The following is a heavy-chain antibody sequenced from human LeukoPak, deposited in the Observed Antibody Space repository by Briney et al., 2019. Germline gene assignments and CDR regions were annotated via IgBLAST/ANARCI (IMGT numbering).Heavy chain of an antibody. CDR1: GFTFSSYA. CDR3: ARGSNSDYYDSSGPGGAFDI. Sequence: GGSLRLSCAASGFTFSSYAMHWVRQAPGKGLEWVAVISYDRSNKYYADSVKGRFTISRDNSKNTLYLQMNSLRAEDTAVYYCARGSNSDYYDSSGPGGAFDIWGQGTMVTVSS. D-gene: IGHD3-22*01. CDR2: ISYDRSNK. J-gene: IGHJ3*02. V-gene: IGHV3-30-3*01.